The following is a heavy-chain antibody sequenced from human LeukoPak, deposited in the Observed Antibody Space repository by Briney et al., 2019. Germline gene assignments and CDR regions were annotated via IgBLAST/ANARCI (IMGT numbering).Heavy chain of an antibody. V-gene: IGHV1-69*05. D-gene: IGHD3-16*01. CDR3: ARGMGLEGAHDAFDI. CDR2: IIPIFGTA. Sequence: SVKVSCKASGGTFSSYAISWVRQAPGQGLEWMGGIIPIFGTANYAQKFQGRVTITTDESTSTAYMELSSLRSEDTAVYYCARGMGLEGAHDAFDIWGQGTMVTVSS. J-gene: IGHJ3*02. CDR1: GGTFSSYA.